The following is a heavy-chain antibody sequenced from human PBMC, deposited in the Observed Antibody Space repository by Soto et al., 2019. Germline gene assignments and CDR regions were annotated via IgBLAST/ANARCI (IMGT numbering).Heavy chain of an antibody. CDR3: ARGRYYDSSGYYGGFDP. D-gene: IGHD3-22*01. J-gene: IGHJ5*02. CDR2: ISYDGSNK. Sequence: GGSLRLSCAASGFTFSSYAMHWVRQAPGKGLEWVAVISYDGSNKYYADSVKGRFTISRDNSKNTLYLQMNSLRAEDTAVYYCARGRYYDSSGYYGGFDPWGQGTLVTVSS. CDR1: GFTFSSYA. V-gene: IGHV3-30-3*01.